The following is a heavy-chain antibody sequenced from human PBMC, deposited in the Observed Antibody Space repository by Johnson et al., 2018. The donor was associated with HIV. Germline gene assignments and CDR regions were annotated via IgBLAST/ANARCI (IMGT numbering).Heavy chain of an antibody. CDR1: GFSFDSHA. CDR2: ISYSGSST. J-gene: IGHJ3*01. CDR3: AREISRYYYDYAAFDL. Sequence: VQLEESGGGLVQPGGSLRLSCAASGFSFDSHAINWVRQAPGKGLQWVSAISYSGSSTYYADSVKGRFNISRDNSRSTVYLHMINLRADDTALYYCAREISRYYYDYAAFDLWGQGTTVTVSS. D-gene: IGHD3-22*01. V-gene: IGHV3-23*04.